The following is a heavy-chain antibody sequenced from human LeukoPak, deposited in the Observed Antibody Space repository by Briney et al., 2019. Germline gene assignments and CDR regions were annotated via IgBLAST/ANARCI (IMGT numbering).Heavy chain of an antibody. J-gene: IGHJ4*02. CDR1: GGSIRSSAYY. CDR2: ISNGGST. Sequence: PSETLSLTCTVSGGSIRSSAYYWGWIRQPPGKGLEWIGSISNGGSTFYNPSLKSRVTISVDTSKNHLSLKLSSVTAADTAVYYCARRASWASWSGFDYWGQGTLVTVSS. V-gene: IGHV4-39*02. D-gene: IGHD2-2*01. CDR3: ARRASWASWSGFDY.